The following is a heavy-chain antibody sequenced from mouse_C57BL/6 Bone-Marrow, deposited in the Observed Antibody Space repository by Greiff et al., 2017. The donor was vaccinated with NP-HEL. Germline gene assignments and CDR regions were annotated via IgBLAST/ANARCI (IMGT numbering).Heavy chain of an antibody. D-gene: IGHD1-1*01. J-gene: IGHJ2*01. Sequence: QVQLQQPGAELVRPGSSVKLSCKASGYTFTSYWMHWVKQRPIQGLEWIGNIDPSDSETHYNQKFKDKATLTVDKSSSTAYMPLSSLTSEDSAVYYCARWGYYGSSDYWGQGTTLTVSS. CDR2: IDPSDSET. V-gene: IGHV1-52*01. CDR1: GYTFTSYW. CDR3: ARWGYYGSSDY.